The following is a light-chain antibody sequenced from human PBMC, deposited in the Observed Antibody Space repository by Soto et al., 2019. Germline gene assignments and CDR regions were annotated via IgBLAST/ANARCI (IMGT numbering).Light chain of an antibody. V-gene: IGKV3-11*01. Sequence: EIVLTQSPATLCLSPGERGTLSCRASESVTDYLAWYQQKPGQAPRLLVYDVSYRAAGIPTRFSGGGSGTDFTLTISNVEPEDFEVYYCQQRSDWPWTFGQGTKV. CDR3: QQRSDWPWT. J-gene: IGKJ1*01. CDR2: DVS. CDR1: ESVTDY.